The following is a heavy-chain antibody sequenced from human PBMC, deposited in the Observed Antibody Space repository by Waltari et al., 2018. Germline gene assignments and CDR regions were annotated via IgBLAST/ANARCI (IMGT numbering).Heavy chain of an antibody. D-gene: IGHD3-3*01. CDR3: AKSITIFGVVTDY. CDR2: IRYDGSNN. V-gene: IGHV3-30*02. J-gene: IGHJ4*02. CDR1: GFTFSSYG. Sequence: QVQLVESGGGVVQPGGSLRLSCAASGFTFSSYGMHWVRQAPGKGLEWVAFIRYDGSNNYYADSVKGRFTISIDNSKNTLYLQMNSLRAEDTAVYYCAKSITIFGVVTDYWGQGTLVTVSS.